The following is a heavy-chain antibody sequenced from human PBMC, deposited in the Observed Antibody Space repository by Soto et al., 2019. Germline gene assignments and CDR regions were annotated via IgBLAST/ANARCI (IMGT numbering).Heavy chain of an antibody. V-gene: IGHV4-31*03. J-gene: IGHJ4*02. CDR3: ARTDYNSSLKRLYFDD. Sequence: SETLSLTCTVSGGSISSGGSYWSWIRQHPGKGLEWIAYIYYSGSAYYNPSLKSRVLISVDTSKNQFSLKLSSVTAADTALYYCARTDYNSSLKRLYFDDWGQGTLVTVSS. CDR1: GGSISSGGSY. D-gene: IGHD6-6*01. CDR2: IYYSGSA.